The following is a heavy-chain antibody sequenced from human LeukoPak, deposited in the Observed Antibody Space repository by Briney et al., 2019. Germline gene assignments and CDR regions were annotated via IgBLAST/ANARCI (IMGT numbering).Heavy chain of an antibody. CDR1: GFTFSGYG. CDR2: IWYDGSNK. D-gene: IGHD2/OR15-2a*01. CDR3: AREGPRGNSQFDY. V-gene: IGHV3-33*01. Sequence: GGSLRLSCAASGFTFSGYGMHWVRQAPGKGLEWVALIWYDGSNKYYTDSVKGRLTISRDNSKNTLYLQMNSLRAEDTAIYYCAREGPRGNSQFDYWGQGTLVTVSS. J-gene: IGHJ4*02.